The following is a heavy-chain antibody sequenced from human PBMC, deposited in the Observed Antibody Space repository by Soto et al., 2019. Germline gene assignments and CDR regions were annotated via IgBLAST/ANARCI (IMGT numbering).Heavy chain of an antibody. CDR2: MNPNSGNT. CDR3: AIGLRYCSGGSCYPAGPYDY. D-gene: IGHD2-15*01. J-gene: IGHJ4*02. V-gene: IGHV1-8*01. Sequence: ASVKVSCKASGYTFTSYDINWVRQATGQGLEWMGWMNPNSGNTGYAQKFQGRVTMTRNTSISTAYMELSSLRSEDTAVYYCAIGLRYCSGGSCYPAGPYDYWGQRTLVTVSS. CDR1: GYTFTSYD.